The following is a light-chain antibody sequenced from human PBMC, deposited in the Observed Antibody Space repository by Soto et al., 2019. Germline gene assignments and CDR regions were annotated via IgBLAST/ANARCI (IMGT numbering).Light chain of an antibody. CDR3: SSYTSGSILYV. Sequence: QSALTQPASVSGSPGQSITLSCTGTSGDIGGYNYVSWYQQHPGKAPKLMIYEVTNRPSGVSTRFSGSKSGNTASLTISGLQADDEADYYCSSYTSGSILYVFGTGTKLTVL. V-gene: IGLV2-14*01. CDR1: SGDIGGYNY. J-gene: IGLJ1*01. CDR2: EVT.